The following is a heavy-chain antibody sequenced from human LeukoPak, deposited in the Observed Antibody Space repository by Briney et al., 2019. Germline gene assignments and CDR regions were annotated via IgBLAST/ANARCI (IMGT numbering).Heavy chain of an antibody. CDR3: AKGQLVPLPDY. J-gene: IGHJ4*02. CDR1: GFTFSSYW. V-gene: IGHV3-7*03. D-gene: IGHD6-13*01. Sequence: GGSLRLSCAASGFTFSSYWMSWVRQAPGKGLEWVANIKQDGSEKYYVDSVKGRFTISRDNSKNTLYLQMNSLRAEDTAVYYCAKGQLVPLPDYWGQGTLVTVSS. CDR2: IKQDGSEK.